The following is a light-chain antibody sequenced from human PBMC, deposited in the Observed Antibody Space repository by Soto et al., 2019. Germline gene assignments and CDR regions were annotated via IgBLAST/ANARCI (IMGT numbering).Light chain of an antibody. Sequence: QSALAQPVSASGSPGQSITISCTGTGTDVGAYDYVSWYQQHPGKAPKLVIYDVNNRPSGVSSRFSGSKSGNTASLTISGLQAEDEADYYCSSYTSSSIVYVFGTGTKVTVL. CDR1: GTDVGAYDY. J-gene: IGLJ1*01. CDR3: SSYTSSSIVYV. V-gene: IGLV2-14*03. CDR2: DVN.